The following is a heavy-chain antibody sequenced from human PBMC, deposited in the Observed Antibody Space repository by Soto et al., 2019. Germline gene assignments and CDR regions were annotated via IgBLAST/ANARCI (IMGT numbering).Heavy chain of an antibody. Sequence: PGGSLRLSCAASGFTFSSYAMHWVRQAPGKGLEWVAVISYDGSNKYYADSVKGRFTISRDNSKNTLYLQMNSLRAEDTAVYYCARKLSSGWYQINYSSYGMDVWGQGTTVTVYS. CDR2: ISYDGSNK. CDR3: ARKLSSGWYQINYSSYGMDV. D-gene: IGHD6-19*01. V-gene: IGHV3-30-3*01. J-gene: IGHJ6*02. CDR1: GFTFSSYA.